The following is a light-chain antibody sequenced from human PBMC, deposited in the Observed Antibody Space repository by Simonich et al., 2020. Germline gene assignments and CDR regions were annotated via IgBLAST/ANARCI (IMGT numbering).Light chain of an antibody. Sequence: DIVMTQTPLSLSVTTGQPASISCKSRQSLLHSDGTTYFYWYLQKPGQSPQFLIYEVSNRFSGVPVRFSGSGSGTDFTLKISRVEAEDVGVYYCMQSIQLPPRYTFGQGTKLEIK. CDR2: EVS. CDR1: QSLLHSDGTTY. J-gene: IGKJ2*01. CDR3: MQSIQLPPRYT. V-gene: IGKV2D-29*02.